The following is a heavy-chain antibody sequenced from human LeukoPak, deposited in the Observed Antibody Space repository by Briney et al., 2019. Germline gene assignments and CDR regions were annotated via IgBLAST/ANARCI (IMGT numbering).Heavy chain of an antibody. CDR3: ARVVPGYWHFDL. J-gene: IGHJ2*01. CDR2: IYYSGST. V-gene: IGHV4-59*01. CDR1: GGSISNFY. D-gene: IGHD4/OR15-4a*01. Sequence: SETLSLICTVSGGSISNFYWSWIRQPPGKGLECIGYIYYSGSTNYNPSLKSRVTISVDTSKSQFSLKLRSVTAADTAVYYCARVVPGYWHFDLWGRGTLVTVSS.